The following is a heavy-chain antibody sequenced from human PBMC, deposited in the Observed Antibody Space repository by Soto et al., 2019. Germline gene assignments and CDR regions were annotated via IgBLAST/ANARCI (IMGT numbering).Heavy chain of an antibody. D-gene: IGHD1-26*01. Sequence: SLRLSCTASGFTFGDYAMSWVRQAPGKGLEWVGFIRSKAYGGTTEYAASVKGRFTISRDDSKSIAYLQMNSLKTEDTAVYYCTSGSYYAIDYWGQGTLVTVSS. V-gene: IGHV3-49*04. CDR3: TSGSYYAIDY. CDR1: GFTFGDYA. CDR2: IRSKAYGGTT. J-gene: IGHJ4*02.